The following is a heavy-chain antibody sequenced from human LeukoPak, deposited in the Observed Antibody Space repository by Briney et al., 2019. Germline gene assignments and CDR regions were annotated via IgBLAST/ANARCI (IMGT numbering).Heavy chain of an antibody. J-gene: IGHJ4*02. Sequence: GESLKISCKGYGYSFTRYWIAWVRQMPGKGLELMGIVYPGDSDTRYSPSFQGQVTISVDKSISTAYLQWSSLKASDTAMYYCARRTVRAGFEYWGQGTLVTVSS. CDR2: VYPGDSDT. V-gene: IGHV5-51*01. CDR1: GYSFTRYW. D-gene: IGHD3-10*01. CDR3: ARRTVRAGFEY.